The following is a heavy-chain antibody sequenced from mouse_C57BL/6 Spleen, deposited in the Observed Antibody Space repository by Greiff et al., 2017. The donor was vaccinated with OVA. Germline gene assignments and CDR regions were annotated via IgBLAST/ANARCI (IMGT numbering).Heavy chain of an antibody. CDR2: IYPGDGDT. Sequence: QVQLKESGPELVKPGASVKISCKASGYAFSSSWMNWVKQRPGKGLEWIGRIYPGDGDTNYNGKFKGKATLTADKSSSTAYMQLSSLTSEDSAVYFCARSGYYYGSSPSYYFDYWGQGTTLTVSS. V-gene: IGHV1-82*01. D-gene: IGHD1-1*01. J-gene: IGHJ2*01. CDR3: ARSGYYYGSSPSYYFDY. CDR1: GYAFSSSW.